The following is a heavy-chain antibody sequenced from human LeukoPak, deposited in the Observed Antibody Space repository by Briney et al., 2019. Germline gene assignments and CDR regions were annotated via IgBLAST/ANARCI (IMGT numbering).Heavy chain of an antibody. V-gene: IGHV3-48*01. D-gene: IGHD3-22*01. CDR1: GCTFSSYS. Sequence: PGRSLRLSCAASGCTFSSYSMYWVLQAPGKGLEWVSYISSSSSTIYYADSVKGRFTISRENAKNSRYLQMNSVRAEDTAVYYCARVFYYYDSSGYYYEVFDYWGQGTLVTVSS. J-gene: IGHJ4*02. CDR2: ISSSSSTI. CDR3: ARVFYYYDSSGYYYEVFDY.